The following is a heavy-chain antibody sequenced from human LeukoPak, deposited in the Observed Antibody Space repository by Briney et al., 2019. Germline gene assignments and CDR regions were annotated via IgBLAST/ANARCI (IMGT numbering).Heavy chain of an antibody. V-gene: IGHV1-8*01. CDR2: MKPNSGNT. D-gene: IGHD2/OR15-2a*01. CDR1: GYTFSSYD. Sequence: ASVKVSCKASGYTFSSYDINWVRQATGQGIEWMGWMKPNSGNTGYAQKFQGRVTMTRNTSISTAYMELSSLRSEDTAVYYCARGRRLRDTAVVLYYFDYWGQGTLVTVSS. J-gene: IGHJ4*02. CDR3: ARGRRLRDTAVVLYYFDY.